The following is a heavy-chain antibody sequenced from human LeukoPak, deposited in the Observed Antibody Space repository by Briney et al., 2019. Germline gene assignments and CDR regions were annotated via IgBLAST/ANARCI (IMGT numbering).Heavy chain of an antibody. CDR2: IKSKTDGGTT. J-gene: IGHJ4*02. Sequence: GGSLRLSCAASGFTFSNAWMSWVRQAPGKGLEWVGRIKSKTDGGTTDYAAPVKGRFTISRDDSKNTLYLQMNSPKTEDTAVYYCTTGRGRYYDFWSGYFDEFDYWGQGTLVTVSS. V-gene: IGHV3-15*01. CDR3: TTGRGRYYDFWSGYFDEFDY. D-gene: IGHD3-3*01. CDR1: GFTFSNAW.